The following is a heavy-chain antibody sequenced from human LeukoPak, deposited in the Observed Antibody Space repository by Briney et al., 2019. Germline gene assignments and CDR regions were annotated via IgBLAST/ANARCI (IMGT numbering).Heavy chain of an antibody. CDR1: GYSFTSYC. D-gene: IGHD1-26*01. J-gene: IGHJ3*01. CDR2: IYPGDSGP. Sequence: GEALKISCKVSGYSFTSYCIGWVRQIPGKVLEWMGIIYPGDSGPTYSPSFQGQVTISVDKSINTAYLQWSSLQASDTAMYYCGMSGDTAPLQDPVFDVWGQGTMVTVST. CDR3: GMSGDTAPLQDPVFDV. V-gene: IGHV5-51*01.